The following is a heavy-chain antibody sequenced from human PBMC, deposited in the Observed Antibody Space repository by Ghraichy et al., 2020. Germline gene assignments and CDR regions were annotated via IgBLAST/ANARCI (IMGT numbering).Heavy chain of an antibody. Sequence: ETLSLTCTVSGGSISSSSYYWGWIRQPPGKGLEWIGSIYYSGSTYYNPSLKSRVTISVDTSKNQFSLKLSSVTPADTAVYYCARLIQEGYSYFLRYGMDVWGQGTTVTVSS. D-gene: IGHD5-18*01. CDR1: GGSISSSSYY. V-gene: IGHV4-39*01. CDR3: ARLIQEGYSYFLRYGMDV. J-gene: IGHJ6*02. CDR2: IYYSGST.